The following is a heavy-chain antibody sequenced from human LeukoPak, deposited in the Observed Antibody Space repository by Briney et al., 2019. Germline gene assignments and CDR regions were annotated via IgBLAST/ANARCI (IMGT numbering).Heavy chain of an antibody. CDR2: INPTNGDT. CDR3: AREENYCSGSTCPFDY. D-gene: IGHD2-2*01. J-gene: IGHJ4*02. Sequence: ASVKVSCKASGYTFTGYYMHWVRQAPGQGLEWMGLINPTNGDTNYAQKFQGGVTMTRDTSISTAYMELSRLRSDDTAVYYCAREENYCSGSTCPFDYWGQGTLVTVSS. CDR1: GYTFTGYY. V-gene: IGHV1-2*02.